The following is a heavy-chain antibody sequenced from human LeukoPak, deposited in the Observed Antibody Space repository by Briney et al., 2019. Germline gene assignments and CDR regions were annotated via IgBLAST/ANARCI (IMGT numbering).Heavy chain of an antibody. CDR3: ARRKQLALPHDY. J-gene: IGHJ4*02. CDR2: INHSGST. CDR1: GGSFSGYY. V-gene: IGHV4-34*01. Sequence: SETLSLTCAVYGGSFSGYYWSWIRQPPGKGLEWIGEINHSGSTNYNPSLKSRVTISVDTSKNQFSLKLSSVTAADTAVYHCARRKQLALPHDYWGQGTLVTVSS. D-gene: IGHD6-6*01.